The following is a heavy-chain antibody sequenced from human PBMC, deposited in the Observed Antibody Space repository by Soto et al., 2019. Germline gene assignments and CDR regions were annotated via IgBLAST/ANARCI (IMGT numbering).Heavy chain of an antibody. CDR1: GGTFSSYA. V-gene: IGHV1-69*06. CDR3: ATQGITMIVVVNQQTPFDY. CDR2: IIPIFGTA. Sequence: ASVKVSCKASGGTFSSYAISWVRQAPGQGLEWMGGIIPIFGTANYAQKFQGRVTITADKSTSTAYMELSSLRSEDTAVYYCATQGITMIVVVNQQTPFDYWGQGTQVTVSS. J-gene: IGHJ4*02. D-gene: IGHD3-22*01.